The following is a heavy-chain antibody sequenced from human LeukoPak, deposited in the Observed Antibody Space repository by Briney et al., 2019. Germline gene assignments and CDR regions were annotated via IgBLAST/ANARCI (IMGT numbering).Heavy chain of an antibody. CDR3: ARDNEKWELLSGAFDI. V-gene: IGHV4-59*01. J-gene: IGHJ3*02. CDR1: GGYISSYY. CDR2: IYYSGST. Sequence: SETLSLTCTVSGGYISSYYWSWIRQPPGKGLECIGYIYYSGSTNYNPSLKSRVTISVDTSKNQFSLKLSSVTAADTAVYYCARDNEKWELLSGAFDIWGQGTMVTVSS. D-gene: IGHD1-26*01.